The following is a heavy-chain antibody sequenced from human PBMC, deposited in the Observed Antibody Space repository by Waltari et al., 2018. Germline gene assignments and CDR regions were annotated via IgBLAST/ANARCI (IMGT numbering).Heavy chain of an antibody. CDR1: GYMFRNFG. CDR2: ISAYNGNT. V-gene: IGHV1-18*01. CDR3: ARDRRDDNNSVRWLDP. J-gene: IGHJ5*02. D-gene: IGHD1-1*01. Sequence: QIQLVQSGGEVKKPGASVNVSCKASGYMFRNFGIFWVRHAPGQGLEYMGWISAYNGNTNYAQNVQGRLTLTTDTSASTAYMELSSLTSDDTAVYFCARDRRDDNNSVRWLDPWGQGTLVTVSS.